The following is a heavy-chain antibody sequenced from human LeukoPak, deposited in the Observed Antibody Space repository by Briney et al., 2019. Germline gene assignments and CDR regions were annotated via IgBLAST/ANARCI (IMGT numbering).Heavy chain of an antibody. D-gene: IGHD3-9*01. CDR2: ISYDGSNK. CDR3: ARDDVLTPFDP. J-gene: IGHJ5*02. CDR1: GFAFSSYA. V-gene: IGHV3-30-3*01. Sequence: GGSLRLSCAASGFAFSSYAMHWVRQAPGKGLEWVAVISYDGSNKYYADSVKGRFTISRDNSKNTLYLQMNSLRAEDTAVYYCARDDVLTPFDPWGQGTLVIVSS.